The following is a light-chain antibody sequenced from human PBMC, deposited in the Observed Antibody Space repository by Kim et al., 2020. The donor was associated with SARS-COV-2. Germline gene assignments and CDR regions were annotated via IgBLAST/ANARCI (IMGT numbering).Light chain of an antibody. CDR3: QQYNSYSWT. CDR1: QNISYW. J-gene: IGKJ1*01. CDR2: KAS. Sequence: ASVGDRATITCRASQNISYWLAWYQQKPGKAPKLLIYKASISVSGVPSRFSGSGFGTEFTLAISSLQPADSATYYCQQYNSYSWTFGQGTKVDIK. V-gene: IGKV1-5*03.